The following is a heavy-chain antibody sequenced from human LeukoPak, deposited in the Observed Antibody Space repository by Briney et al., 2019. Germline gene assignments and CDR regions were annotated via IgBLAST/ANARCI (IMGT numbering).Heavy chain of an antibody. J-gene: IGHJ4*02. V-gene: IGHV3-33*01. CDR2: MYSDGSTQ. CDR1: GFIFSNCG. D-gene: IGHD4/OR15-4a*01. Sequence: GRSLRLSCAASGFIFSNCGMHWVRQAPGKGLEWVAVMYSDGSTQYYADSVKGRFTISRDNSKTRLYLQMTSLRAEDTAVYYCARDSYGAYLYFGYWGQGTLVTVSS. CDR3: ARDSYGAYLYFGY.